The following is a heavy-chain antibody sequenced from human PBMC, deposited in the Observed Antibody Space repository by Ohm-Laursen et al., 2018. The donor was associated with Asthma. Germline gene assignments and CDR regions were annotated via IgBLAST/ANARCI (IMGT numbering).Heavy chain of an antibody. CDR1: GGSITRGGYS. CDR2: IFHSGNT. CDR3: ASQPRYFYGLDV. V-gene: IGHV4-30-2*01. J-gene: IGHJ6*02. Sequence: QTLSLTCGVSGGSITRGGYSWHWIRQPPGKGLEWIGHIFHSGNTYYNPSLKSRVTISLDRPKNQFSLKLTSVTAADTAVYYCASQPRYFYGLDVWGQGTTVAVSS.